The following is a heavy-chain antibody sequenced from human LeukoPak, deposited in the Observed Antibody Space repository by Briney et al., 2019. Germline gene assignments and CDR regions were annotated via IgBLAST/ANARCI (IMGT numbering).Heavy chain of an antibody. J-gene: IGHJ3*02. Sequence: ASVKVSCKASGYTFTSYAMNWVRQAPGQGLEWMGWINTNTGNPTYAQGLTGRFVFSLDTSVSTAYLQISSLKAEDTAVYYCARDGYYYYWGFAPAAGTFAAFDIWGQGTMVTVSS. CDR1: GYTFTSYA. CDR3: ARDGYYYYWGFAPAAGTFAAFDI. D-gene: IGHD6-13*01. CDR2: INTNTGNP. V-gene: IGHV7-4-1*02.